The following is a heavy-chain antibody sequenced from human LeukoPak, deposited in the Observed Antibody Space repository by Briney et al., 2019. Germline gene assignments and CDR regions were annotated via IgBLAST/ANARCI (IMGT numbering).Heavy chain of an antibody. CDR3: ARLVPMIALSRPYYYYYMDV. D-gene: IGHD3-22*01. CDR1: GGSISSGSYY. J-gene: IGHJ6*03. Sequence: PSQALSLTCTVSGGSISSGSYYWSWIRQPAGKGLEWIGRIYTSGSTNYNLSLKSRVTISVDTSKNQFSLKLSSVTAADTAVYYCARLVPMIALSRPYYYYYMDVWGKGTTVTVSS. V-gene: IGHV4-61*02. CDR2: IYTSGST.